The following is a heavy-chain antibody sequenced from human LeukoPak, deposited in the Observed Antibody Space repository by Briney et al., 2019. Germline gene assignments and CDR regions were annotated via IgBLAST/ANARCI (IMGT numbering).Heavy chain of an antibody. Sequence: GGSLRLSCAASGFTFSSYAMHWVRQAPGKGLEWVAVISYDGSNKYYADSVKGRFTISRDNSKNTLYLQMNSLRGEDTAVYYCARDGMDTAMVTVDYWGQGTLVTVSS. CDR2: ISYDGSNK. V-gene: IGHV3-30-3*01. D-gene: IGHD5-18*01. CDR1: GFTFSSYA. CDR3: ARDGMDTAMVTVDY. J-gene: IGHJ4*02.